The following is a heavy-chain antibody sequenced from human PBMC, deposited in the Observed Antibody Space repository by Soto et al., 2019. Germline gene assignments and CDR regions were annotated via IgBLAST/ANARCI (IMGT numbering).Heavy chain of an antibody. J-gene: IGHJ5*02. V-gene: IGHV1-69*01. CDR3: ANSLYCAGGSCYLSHDA. Sequence: VQLVQSGAEVQKPGSSVNVSCKASGGTFNSYAITWVRQAPGQGLEWLGGISPIFGTVDYSQRFQGRVTISADESSNPVYMPLSSLTSEGTAVYYCANSLYCAGGSCYLSHDAWGQGTLVSVS. CDR1: GGTFNSYA. D-gene: IGHD2-8*02. CDR2: ISPIFGTV.